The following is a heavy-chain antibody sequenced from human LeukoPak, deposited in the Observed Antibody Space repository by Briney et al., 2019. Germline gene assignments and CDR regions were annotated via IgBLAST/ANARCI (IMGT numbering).Heavy chain of an antibody. CDR3: ATDLGYSYGYYNDY. V-gene: IGHV1-24*01. CDR2: FDPEDGER. CDR1: GYTLTELS. D-gene: IGHD5-18*01. Sequence: ASVKVSCKVSGYTLTELSMHWVRQAPGKGLEWMGGFDPEDGERIYAQKFQGRVTMTEDTSTDTAYMELSSLRSEDTAVYYCATDLGYSYGYYNDYWGQGTLVTVSS. J-gene: IGHJ4*02.